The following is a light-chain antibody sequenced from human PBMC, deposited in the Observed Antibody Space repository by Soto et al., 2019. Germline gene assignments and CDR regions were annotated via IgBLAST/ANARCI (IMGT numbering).Light chain of an antibody. CDR1: QSVSSN. CDR2: GAS. Sequence: EIVLTQSPGTLSLSPGERATLSCRASQSVSSNSLAWYQQKPGQAPRLLIYGASTRATGIPDRFSGSGSGTDFTLTISRLQSEDFAVYYCQKYNNWPPWTFGQGTKVDIK. V-gene: IGKV3-15*01. J-gene: IGKJ1*01. CDR3: QKYNNWPPWT.